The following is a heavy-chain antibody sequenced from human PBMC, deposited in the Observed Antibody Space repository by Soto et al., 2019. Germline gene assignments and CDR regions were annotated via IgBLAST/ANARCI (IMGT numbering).Heavy chain of an antibody. J-gene: IGHJ6*02. Sequence: ASVKVSCKTSGYTFTGFYIRWVRQAPGQGLEWMGWINPSIGGTEYALKFQGRVTMTGDTSSSTAYMALSTLRSDDTAVYYCARGYSTGWANIFYYYAMDVWGQGTTVTVSS. CDR2: INPSIGGT. CDR1: GYTFTGFY. V-gene: IGHV1-2*02. D-gene: IGHD6-19*01. CDR3: ARGYSTGWANIFYYYAMDV.